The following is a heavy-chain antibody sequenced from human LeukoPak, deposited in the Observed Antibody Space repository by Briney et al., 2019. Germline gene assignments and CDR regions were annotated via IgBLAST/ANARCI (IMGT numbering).Heavy chain of an antibody. J-gene: IGHJ3*02. D-gene: IGHD5-18*01. CDR1: GYTFTGYY. CDR2: INPNSGGT. Sequence: ASVKVSCKASGYTFTGYYMHWVRQAPGQGLEWMGWINPNSGGTNYAQKFQGRVTMTRDTSISTAYMELSRLRSDDTAGYYCARDSWIQLWLDAFDIWGQGTMVTVSS. CDR3: ARDSWIQLWLDAFDI. V-gene: IGHV1-2*02.